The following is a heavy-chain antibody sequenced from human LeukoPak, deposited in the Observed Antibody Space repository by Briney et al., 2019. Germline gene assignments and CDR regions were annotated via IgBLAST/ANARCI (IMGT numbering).Heavy chain of an antibody. V-gene: IGHV1-69*06. J-gene: IGHJ4*02. CDR1: GYSFTDYF. CDR2: IIPIFGTA. D-gene: IGHD5-18*01. Sequence: ASVKVSCKASGYSFTDYFIHWVRQAPGQGLEWMGGIIPIFGTANYAQKFQGRVTITADKSTSTAYMELSSLRSEDTAVYYCASFDRIQLWWDYFDYWGQGTLVTVSS. CDR3: ASFDRIQLWWDYFDY.